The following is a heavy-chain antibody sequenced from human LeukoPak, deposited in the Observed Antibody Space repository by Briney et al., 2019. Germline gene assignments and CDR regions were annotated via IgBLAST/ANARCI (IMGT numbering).Heavy chain of an antibody. J-gene: IGHJ4*02. D-gene: IGHD6-13*01. CDR1: GFTFSSYE. CDR3: AKWRNSWYYFDD. Sequence: GGSLRLSCAASGFTFSSYEMNWVRQAPGKGLEWVALISYDGVNKYYADSVKGRFTISRDNSKNTLYLQMNSLKAEDTAVYYCAKWRNSWYYFDDWGQGTLVTVSS. CDR2: ISYDGVNK. V-gene: IGHV3-30*18.